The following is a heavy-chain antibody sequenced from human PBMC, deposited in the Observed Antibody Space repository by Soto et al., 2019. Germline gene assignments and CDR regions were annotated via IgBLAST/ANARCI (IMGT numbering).Heavy chain of an antibody. J-gene: IGHJ6*02. D-gene: IGHD6-13*01. CDR1: GFTFSSYG. Sequence: PGGSLRLSCAASGFTFSSYGMHWVRQAPGKGLEWVAVIWYDGSNKYYADSVKGRFTISRDNSKNTLYLQMNSLRAEDTAVYYSARDTSSWYYGYYYYYGMDVWGQGTTVTVSS. V-gene: IGHV3-33*01. CDR2: IWYDGSNK. CDR3: ARDTSSWYYGYYYYYGMDV.